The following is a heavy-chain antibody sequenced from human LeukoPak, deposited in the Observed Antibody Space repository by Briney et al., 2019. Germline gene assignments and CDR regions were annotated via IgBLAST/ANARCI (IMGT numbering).Heavy chain of an antibody. CDR1: ALTFSTEV. Sequence: LRLSGSVSALTFSTEVMHWFRQAPGKGLEYVSAISSNGDNTYYADSVKGRFTISRDNSKNTLYLQMSSLRADDTAVYYCVRGTGYWGQGTLVTVSS. J-gene: IGHJ4*02. CDR2: ISSNGDNT. V-gene: IGHV3-64D*06. CDR3: VRGTGY.